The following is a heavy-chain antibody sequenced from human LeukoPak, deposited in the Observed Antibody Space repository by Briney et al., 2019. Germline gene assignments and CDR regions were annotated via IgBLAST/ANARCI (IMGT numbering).Heavy chain of an antibody. CDR2: ISGSGGST. Sequence: GGSLRLSCAASGFTFSSYAMSWVRQAPGKGLEWVSAISGSGGSTNYADSVKGRFTISRDNSKNMLYLQMNSLRAEDTAEYYCAKASSAAAGTFSVYYWGQGTLVTVSS. CDR1: GFTFSSYA. J-gene: IGHJ4*02. CDR3: AKASSAAAGTFSVYY. D-gene: IGHD6-13*01. V-gene: IGHV3-23*01.